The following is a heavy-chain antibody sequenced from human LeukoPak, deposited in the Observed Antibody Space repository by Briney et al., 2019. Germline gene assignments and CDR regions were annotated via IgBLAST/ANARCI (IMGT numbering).Heavy chain of an antibody. CDR2: ISGSGGIT. D-gene: IGHD1-26*01. J-gene: IGHJ4*02. CDR3: AKRSPGGTYYFDY. V-gene: IGHV3-23*01. CDR1: GFTFNSYA. Sequence: PGGSLRLSCATSGFTFNSYAMSWVRQAPGKGLEWVPSISGSGGITHYADSVKGRFTISRDNSKNTQFPQMNSLRAEDTAVYYCAKRSPGGTYYFDYWGQGTLVTVSS.